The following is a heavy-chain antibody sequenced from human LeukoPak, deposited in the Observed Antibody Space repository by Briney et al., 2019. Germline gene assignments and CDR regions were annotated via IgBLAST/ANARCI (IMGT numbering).Heavy chain of an antibody. CDR1: GYTFTSYY. V-gene: IGHV1-46*01. CDR2: INPSGSST. CDR3: ARDNSVGDTAWWFDP. Sequence: ASVKVSCKASGYTFTSYYMRWVRQAPGQGLEWMGLINPSGSSTSYAQKFQGRLSLTRDMSTSTDYMELSSLRSEDTAVYYCARDNSVGDTAWWFDPWGQGTLVTVSS. D-gene: IGHD1-26*01. J-gene: IGHJ5*02.